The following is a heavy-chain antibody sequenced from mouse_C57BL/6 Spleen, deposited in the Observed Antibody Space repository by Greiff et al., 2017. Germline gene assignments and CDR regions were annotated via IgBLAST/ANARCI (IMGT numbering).Heavy chain of an antibody. J-gene: IGHJ1*03. CDR3: ARDIYYDNYWYFDV. D-gene: IGHD2-4*01. V-gene: IGHV1-82*01. Sequence: VQLQQSGPELVKPGASVKISCKASGYAFSSSWMNWVKQRPGKGLEWIGRIYPGDGDTNYNGKFKGKATLTADKSSSTAYMQLSSLTSEDSAVYFCARDIYYDNYWYFDVWGTGTTVTVSS. CDR1: GYAFSSSW. CDR2: IYPGDGDT.